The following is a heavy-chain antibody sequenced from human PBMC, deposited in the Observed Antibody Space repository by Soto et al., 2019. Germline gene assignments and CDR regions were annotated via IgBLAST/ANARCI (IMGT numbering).Heavy chain of an antibody. CDR3: AKADWNVDTAMANGGSWDYYGMDV. D-gene: IGHD5-18*01. V-gene: IGHV3-23*01. CDR2: ISGSGGST. CDR1: GFTFSSYA. J-gene: IGHJ6*02. Sequence: GGSLRLSCAASGFTFSSYAMSWVRQAPGKGLEWVSAISGSGGSTYYADSVKGRFTISRDNSKNTLYLQMNSLRAEDTAVYYCAKADWNVDTAMANGGSWDYYGMDVWGQGTTVTVSS.